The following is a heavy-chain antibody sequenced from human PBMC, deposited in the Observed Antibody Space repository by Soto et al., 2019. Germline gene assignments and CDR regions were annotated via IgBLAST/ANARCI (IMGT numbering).Heavy chain of an antibody. CDR3: ARARGAVTGQYFDY. J-gene: IGHJ4*02. CDR1: GFTFSAVY. D-gene: IGHD6-19*01. Sequence: QVQLEESGGGLVKPGGSLRLSCAASGFTFSAVYMSWIRQAPNKGLEYISYISSSGTSANYADSLKGRFTISRDNAKNSLYLQRNSLRAEDTAVYYCARARGAVTGQYFDYWGQGALVTVSS. V-gene: IGHV3-11*05. CDR2: ISSSGTSA.